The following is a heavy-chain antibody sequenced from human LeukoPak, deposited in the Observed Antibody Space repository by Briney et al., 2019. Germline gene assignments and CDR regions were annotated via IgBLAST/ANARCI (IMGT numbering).Heavy chain of an antibody. CDR1: GGSISSGDYY. CDR3: ARVVITFGGVIHPANFDY. V-gene: IGHV4-30-4*08. Sequence: PSQTLSLTCTVSGGSISSGDYYWSWIRQPPGKGLEWIGYIYYSGSTYYNPSLKSRATISVDTSKNQFSLKLSSVTAADTAVYYCARVVITFGGVIHPANFDYWGQGTLVTVSS. D-gene: IGHD3-16*02. J-gene: IGHJ4*02. CDR2: IYYSGST.